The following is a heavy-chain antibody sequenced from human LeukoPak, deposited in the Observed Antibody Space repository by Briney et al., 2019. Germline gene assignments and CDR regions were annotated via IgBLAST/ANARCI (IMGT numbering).Heavy chain of an antibody. CDR3: ARDPHCSGGSYSLYYFDY. V-gene: IGHV4-39*07. J-gene: IGHJ4*02. D-gene: IGHD2-15*01. CDR1: GGSISSSSYY. CDR2: IYYSGST. Sequence: SETLSLTCTVSGGSISSSSYYWGWIRQPPGKGLEWIGSIYYSGSTYYNPSLKSRVTISVDTSKNQFSLKLSSVTAADTAVYYCARDPHCSGGSYSLYYFDYWGQGTLVTVSS.